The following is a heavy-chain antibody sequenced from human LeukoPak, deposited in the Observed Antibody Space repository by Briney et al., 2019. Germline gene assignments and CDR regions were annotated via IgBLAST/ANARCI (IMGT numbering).Heavy chain of an antibody. Sequence: SETLSLTCTVSGGSISSYYWSWIRQPPGKGLEWIGYIYYSGSTNYNPSLKSRVTISVDTSKNQFSLKLSSVTAADTAVYYCARVTGNWFDPWGQGTLVTVSS. CDR3: ARVTGNWFDP. D-gene: IGHD7-27*01. J-gene: IGHJ5*02. V-gene: IGHV4-59*01. CDR1: GGSISSYY. CDR2: IYYSGST.